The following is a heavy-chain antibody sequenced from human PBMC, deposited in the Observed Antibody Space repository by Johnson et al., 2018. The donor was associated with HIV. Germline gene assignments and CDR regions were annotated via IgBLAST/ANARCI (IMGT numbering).Heavy chain of an antibody. V-gene: IGHV3-20*04. D-gene: IGHD1-26*01. J-gene: IGHJ3*02. CDR3: ARSTVVATTGGAFDI. Sequence: VQLVESGGGLVQPGGSLRLSCAASGFTFDDYGMSWVRQAPGKGLEWVSGINWNGGSTGYADSVKGRFTISRDNAKNSLYLQMNSLRAEDTALYYCARSTVVATTGGAFDIWGQGTMVTVSS. CDR1: GFTFDDYG. CDR2: INWNGGST.